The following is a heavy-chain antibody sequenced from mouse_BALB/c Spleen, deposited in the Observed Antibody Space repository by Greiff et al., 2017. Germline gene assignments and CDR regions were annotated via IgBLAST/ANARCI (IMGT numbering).Heavy chain of an antibody. D-gene: IGHD2-2*01. Sequence: EVQLQQSGAELVKPGASVKLSCTASGFNIKDTYMHWVKQRPEQGLEWIGRIDPANGNTKYDPKFQGKATITADTSSNTAYLQLSSLTSEDTAVYYCAREEGYGYDGTWFAYWGQGTLVTVSA. J-gene: IGHJ3*01. CDR2: IDPANGNT. CDR3: AREEGYGYDGTWFAY. V-gene: IGHV14-3*02. CDR1: GFNIKDTY.